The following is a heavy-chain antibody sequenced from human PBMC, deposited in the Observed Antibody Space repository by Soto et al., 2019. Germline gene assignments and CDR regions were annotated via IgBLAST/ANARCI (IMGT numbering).Heavy chain of an antibody. CDR3: ARASPGSHSAPEY. CDR2: IGESGTYT. D-gene: IGHD1-26*01. Sequence: GGSLRLSCVASGFTFSSYALSWVRQAPGKGLEWVSSIGESGTYTYYAESVKGRFAISRDNSKNTLHLQLNSLRAEDTALYYCARASPGSHSAPEYWGQGTVVTVSS. J-gene: IGHJ4*02. CDR1: GFTFSSYA. V-gene: IGHV3-23*01.